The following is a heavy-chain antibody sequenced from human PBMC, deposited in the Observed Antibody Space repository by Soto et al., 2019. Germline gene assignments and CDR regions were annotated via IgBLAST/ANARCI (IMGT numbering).Heavy chain of an antibody. CDR2: INHSGTT. CDR1: GGSFSGYY. Sequence: QVQLQQWGAGLFKPSETLSLTCAVYGGSFSGYYWTWIRQPPGKGLEWIGEINHSGTTNYKPSLRSRVTISVDTSKNQLSLKVNSVTAADTAVYYCARGRTLITGTSLDYWGQGTLVTVSS. V-gene: IGHV4-34*01. CDR3: ARGRTLITGTSLDY. J-gene: IGHJ4*02. D-gene: IGHD1-20*01.